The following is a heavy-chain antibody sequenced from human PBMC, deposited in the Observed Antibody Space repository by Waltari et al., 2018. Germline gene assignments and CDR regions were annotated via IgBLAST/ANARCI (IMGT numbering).Heavy chain of an antibody. V-gene: IGHV3-7*01. Sequence: EVQLVESGGGLVQPGGSLRLSCAASGFTFSSYWMSWVRQAPGKGLEWVANIKQDGSEKYYVDSVKGRFTISRDNAKNSLYLQMNSLRAEDTAVYYCASLTVYYGSGSLDYWGQGTLVTVSS. J-gene: IGHJ4*02. CDR1: GFTFSSYW. CDR3: ASLTVYYGSGSLDY. CDR2: IKQDGSEK. D-gene: IGHD3-10*01.